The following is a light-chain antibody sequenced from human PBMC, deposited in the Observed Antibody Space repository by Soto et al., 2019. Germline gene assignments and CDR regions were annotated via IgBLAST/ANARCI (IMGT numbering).Light chain of an antibody. CDR3: NSYTSNNTYV. Sequence: QSALTQPPSVSGAPGQRVTISCTGSSSNIGARYDVHWYQQHPGKAPKLMIYEVSNRPSGVSNRFSGSKSGNTASLTISGLQAADEADYYCNSYTSNNTYVFGTGTKVTVL. V-gene: IGLV2-14*01. CDR1: SSNIGARYD. J-gene: IGLJ1*01. CDR2: EVS.